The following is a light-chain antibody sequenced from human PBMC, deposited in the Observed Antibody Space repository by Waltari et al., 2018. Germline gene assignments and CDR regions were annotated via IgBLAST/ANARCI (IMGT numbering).Light chain of an antibody. CDR2: GVS. V-gene: IGKV3D-15*01. CDR1: QSVRSN. Sequence: EIVMTQSPATLSVSPGASATLSCRASQSVRSNYLAWYQQKPGQAPRLLIYGVSTRATGIPDRFSGSGSGTDFTLTISSLQSEDFAVYYCQHYTNWPLTFGGGTKVEIK. J-gene: IGKJ4*01. CDR3: QHYTNWPLT.